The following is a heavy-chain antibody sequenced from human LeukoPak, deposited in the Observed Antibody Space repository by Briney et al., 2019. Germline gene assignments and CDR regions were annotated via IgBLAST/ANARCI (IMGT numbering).Heavy chain of an antibody. V-gene: IGHV1-69*04. Sequence: SVKVSCKASGGTFSSYAISWVRQAPGQGLEWMGRIIPILGIANYAQKFQGRVTITADKSTSTAYMELSSLRSEDTAVYYCARGRWNDQPDYWGQETLVTVSS. CDR1: GGTFSSYA. CDR2: IIPILGIA. J-gene: IGHJ4*02. D-gene: IGHD1-1*01. CDR3: ARGRWNDQPDY.